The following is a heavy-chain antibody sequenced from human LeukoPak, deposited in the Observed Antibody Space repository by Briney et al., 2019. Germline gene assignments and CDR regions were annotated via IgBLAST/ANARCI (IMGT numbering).Heavy chain of an antibody. Sequence: GGSLRLSCAASGFTFSSYGMHWVRQAPGKGLEWVAFIRYDGSNKYYADSVKGRFTISRDNSKNTLYLQMNSLRAEDTAVYYCAKEDSGIVGATSAFDIWGQGTMVTVSS. V-gene: IGHV3-30*02. CDR2: IRYDGSNK. D-gene: IGHD1-26*01. CDR3: AKEDSGIVGATSAFDI. CDR1: GFTFSSYG. J-gene: IGHJ3*02.